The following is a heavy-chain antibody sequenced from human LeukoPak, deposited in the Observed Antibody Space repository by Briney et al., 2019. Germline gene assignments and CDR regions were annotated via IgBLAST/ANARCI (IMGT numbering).Heavy chain of an antibody. CDR3: ARHLVVVVVPAATENWFDP. CDR1: GGSISSNNYF. J-gene: IGHJ5*02. D-gene: IGHD2-2*01. CDR2: IYDSGST. Sequence: SETLSLTCTVSGGSISSNNYFWGWIRQPPGKGLEWIGSIYDSGSTYYNPSLKSRVTISVDTSKNQFSLKLNSVTAADTAVYYCARHLVVVVVPAATENWFDPWGQGTLVTVSS. V-gene: IGHV4-39*01.